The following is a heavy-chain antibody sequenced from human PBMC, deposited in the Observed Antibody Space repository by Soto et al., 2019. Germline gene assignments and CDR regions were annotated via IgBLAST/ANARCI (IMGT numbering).Heavy chain of an antibody. CDR3: ARLPKGSMVTS. J-gene: IGHJ4*02. Sequence: PGGSLRLSCAASGFTVSSNYMSWVRQAPGKGLEWVSVIYSGGSTYYADSVKGRFTISRDNSKNTLYLQMNSLRDDDTAVYYCARLPKGSMVTSWGQGTLVTVSS. CDR1: GFTVSSNY. V-gene: IGHV3-53*01. D-gene: IGHD2-21*02. CDR2: IYSGGST.